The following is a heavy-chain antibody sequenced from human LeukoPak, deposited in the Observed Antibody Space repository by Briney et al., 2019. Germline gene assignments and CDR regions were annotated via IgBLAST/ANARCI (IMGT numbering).Heavy chain of an antibody. V-gene: IGHV3-48*04. CDR3: ASVRADCSSTSCPYYYYGMDV. J-gene: IGHJ6*02. CDR1: GFTFSSYG. D-gene: IGHD2-2*01. CDR2: ISSSSSTI. Sequence: GRSLRLSCAASGFTFSSYGMHWVRQAPGKGLEWVSYISSSSSTIYYADSVKGRFTISRDNAKNSLYLQMNSLRAEDTAVYYCASVRADCSSTSCPYYYYGMDVWGQGTTVTVSS.